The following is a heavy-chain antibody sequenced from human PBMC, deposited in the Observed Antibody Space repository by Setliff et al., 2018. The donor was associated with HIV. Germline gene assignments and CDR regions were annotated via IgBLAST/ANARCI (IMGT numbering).Heavy chain of an antibody. V-gene: IGHV4-61*01. Sequence: TLSLTCTVSGGSFIGSSFQSTWIRQTPGKGLEWIADIAYSGTTMYTNYNPSLESRVTVSEDTSRHQFFLKLTSVTADDTGVYYCARGPPFAFWGQGLLVTVSS. J-gene: IGHJ4*02. CDR2: IAYSGTTMYT. CDR1: GGSFIGSSFQ. CDR3: ARGPPFAF.